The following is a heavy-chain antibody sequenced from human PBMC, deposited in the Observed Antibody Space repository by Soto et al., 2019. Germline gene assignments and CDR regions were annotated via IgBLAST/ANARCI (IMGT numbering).Heavy chain of an antibody. V-gene: IGHV3-30*03. Sequence: VQLVESGGGVVQPGRSLRLSCAASGFTFSNSGMHWVRQAPGKGLEWVAIISYDGGHEYYADSVKGRFTISRDNSKNSLSLQMDSLRAEDSAVYYCVTDTIWFGEPIRLGYWGQGTLVTVSS. J-gene: IGHJ4*02. D-gene: IGHD3-10*01. CDR1: GFTFSNSG. CDR3: VTDTIWFGEPIRLGY. CDR2: ISYDGGHE.